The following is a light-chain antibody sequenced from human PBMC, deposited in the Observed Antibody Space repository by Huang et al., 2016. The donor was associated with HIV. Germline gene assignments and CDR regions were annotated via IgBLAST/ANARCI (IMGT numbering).Light chain of an antibody. Sequence: EVTLTQSPATVSVSPGQGVTLSWRASQNVRTYVAWYHQKPGQAPPLLICAAAQRAPGTPTRFTSGGSGTHFTRTINSQGPADVGTYYCHQHQNWFTFGGGTKLEIK. CDR3: HQHQNWFT. CDR1: QNVRTY. V-gene: IGKV3-11*01. CDR2: AAA. J-gene: IGKJ4*01.